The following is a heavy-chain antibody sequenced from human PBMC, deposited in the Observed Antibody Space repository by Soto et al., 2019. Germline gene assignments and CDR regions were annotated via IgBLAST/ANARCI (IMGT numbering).Heavy chain of an antibody. V-gene: IGHV4-34*01. J-gene: IGHJ4*02. CDR2: INHSGST. CDR3: AREEAAGTAYYFDY. Sequence: QVQLQQWGAGLLKPSETLSLTCAVYGGSFSGYYWSWIRQPPGKGLEWIGEINHSGSTNYNPSLKSRVTISVDTSKNQFSLKLSSVTAADTAVYYCAREEAAGTAYYFDYWGQGTLVTVSS. CDR1: GGSFSGYY. D-gene: IGHD6-13*01.